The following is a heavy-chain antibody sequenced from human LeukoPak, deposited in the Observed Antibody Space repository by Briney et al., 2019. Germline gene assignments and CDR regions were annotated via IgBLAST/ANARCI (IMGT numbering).Heavy chain of an antibody. D-gene: IGHD6-19*01. CDR2: IRHDGSVR. CDR1: GFTFDTYG. Sequence: PGGSLRLSCAASGFTFDTYGMHWVRQAPGKGLEWVTFIRHDGSVRKYADSVRGRFTVSRGNSKNTLYLQMNSLRAEDTAVYYCAKLGGIAVADTRPFDSRGQGALVTVSS. J-gene: IGHJ4*02. CDR3: AKLGGIAVADTRPFDS. V-gene: IGHV3-30*02.